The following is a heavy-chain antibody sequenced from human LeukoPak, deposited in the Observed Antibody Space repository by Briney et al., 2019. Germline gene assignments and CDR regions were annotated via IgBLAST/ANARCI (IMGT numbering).Heavy chain of an antibody. CDR1: GYTFTGYY. CDR3: ARVGAVAVLYYFDY. Sequence: ASVKVTCKASGYTFTGYYMHWVRQAPGQGLEWMGRINPNSGGTNYAQKFQGRVTMTRDTSISTAYMELSRLRSDDPAVYYCARVGAVAVLYYFDYWGQGTLVTVSS. V-gene: IGHV1-2*06. CDR2: INPNSGGT. D-gene: IGHD6-19*01. J-gene: IGHJ4*02.